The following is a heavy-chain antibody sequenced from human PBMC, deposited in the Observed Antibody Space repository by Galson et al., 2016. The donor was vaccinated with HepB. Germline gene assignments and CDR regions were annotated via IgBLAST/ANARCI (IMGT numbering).Heavy chain of an antibody. CDR2: ISDDGSDG. D-gene: IGHD6-13*01. J-gene: IGHJ6*02. CDR1: GFSVTSYA. CDR3: ARDQGQQLPSLLYTYGLDV. V-gene: IGHV3-30*04. Sequence: SLRLSCAASGFSVTSYALHWVRQAPGKGLEWVALISDDGSDGHYADSVKGRLTIPRDSSKNTVYLQLNRLTAEDPAVYFCARDQGQQLPSLLYTYGLDVWGQGTTVSVSS.